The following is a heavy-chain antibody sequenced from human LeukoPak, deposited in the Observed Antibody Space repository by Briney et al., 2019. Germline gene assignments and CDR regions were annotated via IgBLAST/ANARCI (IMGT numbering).Heavy chain of an antibody. CDR2: IFSSSIYT. CDR3: ARAGTGEGALDI. J-gene: IGHJ3*02. CDR1: GFTFSDYS. D-gene: IGHD7-27*01. V-gene: IGHV3-11*05. Sequence: GGSLRLSCAASGFTFSDYSMNWLRQAPGKGLEWVSYIFSSSIYTNYADSVKGRFTISRGNAENSLFLQMSSLKAEDTAVYNCARAGTGEGALDIWGQGTMVTVSS.